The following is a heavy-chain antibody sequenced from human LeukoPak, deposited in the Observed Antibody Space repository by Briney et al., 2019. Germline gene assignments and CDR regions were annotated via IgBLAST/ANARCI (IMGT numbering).Heavy chain of an antibody. CDR1: GGSFSGYY. D-gene: IGHD2-15*01. V-gene: IGHV4-34*01. CDR2: INHSGST. CDR3: AGLLCSGGSCRDAFDI. Sequence: SETLSLTCAVYGGSFSGYYWSWIRQPPGKGLEWIGEINHSGSTNYNPSLKSRVTISVDTSKNQFSLKLSSVTAADTAVYYCAGLLCSGGSCRDAFDIWGQGTMVTVSS. J-gene: IGHJ3*02.